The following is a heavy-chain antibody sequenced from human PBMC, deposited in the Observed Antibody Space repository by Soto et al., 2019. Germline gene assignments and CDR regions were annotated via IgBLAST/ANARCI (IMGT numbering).Heavy chain of an antibody. V-gene: IGHV3-74*01. CDR2: LKSDGRDT. Sequence: GGSLRLSCAASGFSFNDNWMHWVRQVPGKGLMWVSRLKSDGRDTIYADSVKGRFTVSRDSAKTTLYLQMNSLSVEDTAVYYCVRGMPGSIRGDYYYYSVFDAWGQGTTVTVSS. J-gene: IGHJ6*02. CDR1: GFSFNDNW. CDR3: VRGMPGSIRGDYYYYSVFDA. D-gene: IGHD1-26*01.